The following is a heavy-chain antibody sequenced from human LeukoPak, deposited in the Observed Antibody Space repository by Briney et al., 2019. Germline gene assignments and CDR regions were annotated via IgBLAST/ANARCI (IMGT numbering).Heavy chain of an antibody. CDR2: IKSTGDIT. CDR1: GFTFSNAW. CDR3: AREGLSGSYLEY. D-gene: IGHD1-26*01. Sequence: GGSLRLSCAASGFTFSNAWMNWVRHAPGKGLEWISYIKSTGDITYYADSVKGRFTVSRDNAKNSLYLQMNSLRAEDTAVYYCAREGLSGSYLEYWGQGTLVTVSS. J-gene: IGHJ4*02. V-gene: IGHV3-48*01.